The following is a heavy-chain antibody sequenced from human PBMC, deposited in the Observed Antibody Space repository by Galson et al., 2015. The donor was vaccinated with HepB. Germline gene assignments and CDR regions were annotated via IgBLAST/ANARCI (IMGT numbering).Heavy chain of an antibody. D-gene: IGHD3-3*01. CDR2: INPSGGGT. J-gene: IGHJ6*02. CDR3: ATNFGTEDYYYNYVMDV. CDR1: GSTFTSYH. Sequence: SVKVSCKASGSTFTSYHIHWVRQAPGQGLEWMGIINPSGGGTYYAQNFQGRLTMTRDTSTSTVYMDLSSLRSEDTAVYYCATNFGTEDYYYNYVMDVWGQGTTVTVSS. V-gene: IGHV1-46*01.